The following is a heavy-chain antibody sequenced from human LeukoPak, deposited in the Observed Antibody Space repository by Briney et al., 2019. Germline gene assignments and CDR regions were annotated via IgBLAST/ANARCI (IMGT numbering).Heavy chain of an antibody. CDR3: ARDRADTAMAINFDY. CDR2: INPSGGRT. V-gene: IGHV1-46*01. CDR1: GYTFTSYY. J-gene: IGHJ4*02. D-gene: IGHD5-18*01. Sequence: ASVKVSCKASGYTFTSYYMHWVPQAPGQGLECRGIINPSGGRTSYAQKFQRRVTMTRDTSTSTVYMELSSLSTEDTAVYYCARDRADTAMAINFDYWGQGTLVTVSS.